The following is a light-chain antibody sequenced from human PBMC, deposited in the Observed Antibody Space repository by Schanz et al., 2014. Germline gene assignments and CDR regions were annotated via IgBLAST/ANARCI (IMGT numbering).Light chain of an antibody. CDR1: QSLASSY. V-gene: IGKV3-20*01. Sequence: ETVLTQSPATLSLSPGERATLSCRASQSLASSYIAWYQQKPGQAPRLLIFGTSSRATGVPDRFSGRGSGADFTLTISRLEPEDFAVYYCQQYVSSPYTFGQGTKLEIK. CDR3: QQYVSSPYT. J-gene: IGKJ2*01. CDR2: GTS.